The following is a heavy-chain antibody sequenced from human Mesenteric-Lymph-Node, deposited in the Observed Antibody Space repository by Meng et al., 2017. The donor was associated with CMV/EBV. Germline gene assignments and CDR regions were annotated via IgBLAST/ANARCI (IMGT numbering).Heavy chain of an antibody. V-gene: IGHV1-69*05. CDR1: GGTFSSYA. J-gene: IGHJ3*02. CDR2: IIPIFGTA. D-gene: IGHD3-22*01. CDR3: AREPPTYYYDSTDAFDI. Sequence: SSVKVSCKASGGTFSSYAISWVRQAPGQGLEWMGGIIPIFGTANYAQKFQGRVTITTDESTSTAYMELSSLRSEDTAVYYCAREPPTYYYDSTDAFDIWGQGTMVTVSS.